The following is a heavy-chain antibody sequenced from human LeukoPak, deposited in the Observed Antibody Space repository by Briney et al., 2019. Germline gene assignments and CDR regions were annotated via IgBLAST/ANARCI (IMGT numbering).Heavy chain of an antibody. CDR3: ARLRPGGYCSSTSCYP. Sequence: GGSLRLSCAASGFTSSSYSMNWVRQAPGKGLEWVSYISSSSSTIYYADPVKGRFTISRDNAKNSLYLQMNSLRAEDTAVYYCARLRPGGYCSSTSCYPWGQGTLVTVSS. D-gene: IGHD2-2*01. V-gene: IGHV3-48*01. CDR2: ISSSSSTI. CDR1: GFTSSSYS. J-gene: IGHJ5*02.